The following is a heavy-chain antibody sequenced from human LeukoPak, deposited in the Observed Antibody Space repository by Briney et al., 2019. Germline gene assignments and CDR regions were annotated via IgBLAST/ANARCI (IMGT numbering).Heavy chain of an antibody. CDR1: GGSISSSSYY. CDR2: IYYSGST. V-gene: IGHV4-39*07. J-gene: IGHJ4*02. CDR3: ASPTVVTPNAFDY. D-gene: IGHD4-23*01. Sequence: SETLSLTCTVSGGSISSSSYYWGWIRQPPGKGLEWIGSIYYSGSTYYNPSLKSRVTISVDTSKNQFSLKLSSVTAADTAVYYCASPTVVTPNAFDYWGQGTLVTVSS.